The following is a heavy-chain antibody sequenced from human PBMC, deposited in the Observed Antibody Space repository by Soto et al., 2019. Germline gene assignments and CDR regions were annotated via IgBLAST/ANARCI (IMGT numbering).Heavy chain of an antibody. CDR2: IYYSGST. Sequence: SETLSLTCTVSGGSISSHYWSWIRQPPGKGLEWIGYIYYSGSTNYNPSLKSRVTISVDTSNNQFSLTLSSVTAADTAVYYCARGLWFGELLYFDPWGQGTLVTVSS. CDR1: GGSISSHY. D-gene: IGHD3-10*01. J-gene: IGHJ4*02. CDR3: ARGLWFGELLYFDP. V-gene: IGHV4-59*11.